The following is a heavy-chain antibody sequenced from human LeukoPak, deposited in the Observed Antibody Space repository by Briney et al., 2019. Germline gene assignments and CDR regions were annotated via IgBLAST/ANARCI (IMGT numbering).Heavy chain of an antibody. CDR2: IKSKTDGGTT. CDR1: GFTFSNAW. Sequence: GGSLRLSCAASGFTFSNAWMSWVRQAPGKGLEWVGRIKSKTDGGTTDYAAPVKGRFTISRDDSKNTLYLQINSLKTEDTAVYYCTTDFGYFDWLSLSYWGQGTLVTVSS. J-gene: IGHJ4*02. V-gene: IGHV3-15*01. CDR3: TTDFGYFDWLSLSY. D-gene: IGHD3-9*01.